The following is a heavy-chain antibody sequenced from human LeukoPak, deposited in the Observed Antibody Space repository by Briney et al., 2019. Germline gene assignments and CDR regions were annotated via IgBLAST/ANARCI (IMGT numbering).Heavy chain of an antibody. D-gene: IGHD2-21*01. CDR2: IYTSGST. J-gene: IGHJ5*02. V-gene: IGHV4-4*07. CDR1: GGSISSYY. Sequence: SETLSLTCTVSGGSISSYYWSWIRQPAGKGLEWIGRIYTSGSTNYNPPLKSRVTMSVDTSKNQFSLKLSSVTAADTAVYYCARVDCGGDCYRENWFDPWGQGTLVTVSS. CDR3: ARVDCGGDCYRENWFDP.